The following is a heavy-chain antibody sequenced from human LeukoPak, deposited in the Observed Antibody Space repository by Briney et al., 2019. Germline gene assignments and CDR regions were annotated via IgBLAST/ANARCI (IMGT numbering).Heavy chain of an antibody. CDR1: GGTFSSYA. CDR2: IIPIFGTA. D-gene: IGHD5-24*01. Sequence: ASVKVSCKASGGTFSSYAISWVRQAPGQGLEWMGRIIPIFGTANYAQKFQGRVTMTRDTSTSTVYMELSSLRSEDTAVYYCARGEVATIVDYWGQGTLVTVSS. V-gene: IGHV1-69*05. J-gene: IGHJ4*02. CDR3: ARGEVATIVDY.